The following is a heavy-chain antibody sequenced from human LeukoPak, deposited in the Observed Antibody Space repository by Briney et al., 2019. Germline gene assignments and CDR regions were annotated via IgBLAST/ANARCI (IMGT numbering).Heavy chain of an antibody. J-gene: IGHJ4*02. CDR3: ARGPTRYYFDY. CDR1: GGSISSYY. CDR2: IYYSGGT. V-gene: IGHV4-59*01. Sequence: SETLSLTCTVSGGSISSYYWSWIRQPPGKGLEWIGYIYYSGGTNYNPSLKSRVTISIDTSKNQFSLNLSSVTAADTAVYYCARGPTRYYFDYWGQGTLVTVSS.